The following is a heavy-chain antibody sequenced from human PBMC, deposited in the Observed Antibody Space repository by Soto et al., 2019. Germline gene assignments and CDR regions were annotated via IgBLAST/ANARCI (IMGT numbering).Heavy chain of an antibody. J-gene: IGHJ4*02. D-gene: IGHD3-3*01. CDR2: ISSGGST. CDR3: AIDTLGGAYDFLH. CDR1: GFTVSNLY. Sequence: EVQLVESGGGLVQPGGSLRLSCAASGFTVSNLYMTWVRQAPGKGLQWVAVISSGGSTYYADSVKGRFTISRDNSTNTLYLEMNSLRAEDTAVYYWAIDTLGGAYDFLHGGQGTLVTVSS. V-gene: IGHV3-66*01.